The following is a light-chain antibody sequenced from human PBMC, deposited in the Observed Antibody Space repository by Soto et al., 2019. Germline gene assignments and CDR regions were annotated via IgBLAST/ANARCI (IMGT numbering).Light chain of an antibody. CDR1: QSVSNN. CDR2: DAS. CDR3: QQYGSSPWT. Sequence: EIVLTQSPATLSVSPGERAALSCRASQSVSNNLAWYQQKPGQAPRLLIYDASNRATGIPARFSGSGSGTDFTLTISRLEPEDFAVYYCQQYGSSPWTFGQGTKVDI. V-gene: IGKV3-20*01. J-gene: IGKJ1*01.